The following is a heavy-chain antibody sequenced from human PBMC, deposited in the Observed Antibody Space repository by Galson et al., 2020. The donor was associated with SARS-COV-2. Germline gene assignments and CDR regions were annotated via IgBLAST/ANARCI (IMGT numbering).Heavy chain of an antibody. CDR3: ARWVGSLYFFYYMDV. J-gene: IGHJ6*03. CDR1: GYSFTDYW. V-gene: IGHV5-51*01. Sequence: HGESLKISCKASGYSFTDYWIGWVRQMPGKGLEWMGIIHPADSDTRYSPSFKGQVTISADTSTTTAYLQWSSLRASDTAVYYCARWVGSLYFFYYMDVCGRGTTVTVAS. D-gene: IGHD6-13*01. CDR2: IHPADSDT.